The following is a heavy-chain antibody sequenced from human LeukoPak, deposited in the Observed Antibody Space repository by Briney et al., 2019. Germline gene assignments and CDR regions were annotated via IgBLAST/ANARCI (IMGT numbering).Heavy chain of an antibody. CDR2: TRSKADSYTT. CDR3: ARAIRLTGGLYYFDY. J-gene: IGHJ4*02. V-gene: IGHV3-72*01. Sequence: GGSLRLSCAASGFTFKNAWMSWVRQAPGKGLEWVGRTRSKADSYTTEYAASVEGRFTISRDDSKNSLYLHMNSLKTEDTAVYYCARAIRLTGGLYYFDYWGQGTLVTVSS. CDR1: GFTFKNAW. D-gene: IGHD1-20*01.